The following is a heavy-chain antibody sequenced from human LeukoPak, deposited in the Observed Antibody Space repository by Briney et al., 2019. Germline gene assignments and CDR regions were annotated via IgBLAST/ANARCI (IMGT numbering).Heavy chain of an antibody. V-gene: IGHV3-15*01. D-gene: IGHD3-10*01. CDR2: VKSKTDGGTT. CDR3: TTGAGGSDDAFDI. CDR1: GFSLSNAW. J-gene: IGHJ3*02. Sequence: KPGGSLRLSCAASGFSLSNAWMSWVRQAPGKGLEGVGRVKSKTDGGTTDYAAPVKGRFTISRDDSKNTLYLQMSSLKTEDTAVYYCTTGAGGSDDAFDIWGQGTMVTVSS.